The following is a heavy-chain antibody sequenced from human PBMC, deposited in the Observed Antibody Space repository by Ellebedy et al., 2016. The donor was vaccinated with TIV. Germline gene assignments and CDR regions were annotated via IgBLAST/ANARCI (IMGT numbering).Heavy chain of an antibody. CDR2: LNPKTGDI. V-gene: IGHV1-2*02. Sequence: AASVTVSCKASGYIFTDHRVDWVRQAPGQGLEWMGWLNPKTGDIHYVQRFQGRVTMTRETSITTVYMELDRLTSDDTAVYYCARDRMGSYEYWGQGTRVTVSS. D-gene: IGHD3-10*01. J-gene: IGHJ4*02. CDR1: GYIFTDHR. CDR3: ARDRMGSYEY.